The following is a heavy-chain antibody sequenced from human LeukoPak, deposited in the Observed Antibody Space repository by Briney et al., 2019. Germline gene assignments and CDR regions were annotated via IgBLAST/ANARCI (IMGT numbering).Heavy chain of an antibody. CDR2: ISYSGTT. J-gene: IGHJ4*01. CDR1: GGSISSGDYY. Sequence: SSETLSLTCTVSGGSISSGDYYWTWIRQHPGKGLEWIGYISYSGTTYYNPSLKSRVTISVVTSKNQFFLKLSSVTAADTAVYYCASHYGGDYFDYWGHGTLVTVSS. CDR3: ASHYGGDYFDY. D-gene: IGHD4-23*01. V-gene: IGHV4-31*03.